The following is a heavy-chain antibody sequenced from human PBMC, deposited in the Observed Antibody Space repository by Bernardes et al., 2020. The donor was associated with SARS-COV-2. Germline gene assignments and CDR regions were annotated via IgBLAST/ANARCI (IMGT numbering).Heavy chain of an antibody. Sequence: GGSLRLSCAASGFTFSSSAMSWVRQAPGKGLEWVSLIIGSGTNTFYADSVKGRFTISRDNSKNTLYLQVNSLRAEDTAVYYCAKRGGYSFDYGGQGTLVTVSS. J-gene: IGHJ4*02. CDR1: GFTFSSSA. D-gene: IGHD3-16*01. CDR3: AKRGGYSFDY. CDR2: IIGSGTNT. V-gene: IGHV3-23*01.